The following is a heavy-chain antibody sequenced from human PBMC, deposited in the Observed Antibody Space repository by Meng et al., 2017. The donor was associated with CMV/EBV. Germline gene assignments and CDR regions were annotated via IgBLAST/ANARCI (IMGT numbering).Heavy chain of an antibody. CDR1: GGSFSGYY. D-gene: IGHD3-10*01. J-gene: IGHJ5*02. Sequence: YGGSFSGYYWSWIRQPPGKGLEWIGEINHSGSTNYNPSLKSRVTISVDTSKNQFSLKLSSVTAADTAVYYCARGGVFGYYYANWVDPWGQGTLVTVSS. CDR3: ARGGVFGYYYANWVDP. CDR2: INHSGST. V-gene: IGHV4-34*01.